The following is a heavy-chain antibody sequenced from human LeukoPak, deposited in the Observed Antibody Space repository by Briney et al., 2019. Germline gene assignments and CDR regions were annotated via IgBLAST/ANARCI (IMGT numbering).Heavy chain of an antibody. D-gene: IGHD3-10*01. J-gene: IGHJ4*02. CDR3: ARDADSGTYTNY. V-gene: IGHV3-23*01. Sequence: GGSLRLSCAVSGFSFRTYAMSWVRQAPGKGLEWVSAISGSGGSTYYADSVKGRFTISRDNSNHTLYLQMNSLRAEDTAVYYCARDADSGTYTNYWGQGTLVTVSS. CDR2: ISGSGGST. CDR1: GFSFRTYA.